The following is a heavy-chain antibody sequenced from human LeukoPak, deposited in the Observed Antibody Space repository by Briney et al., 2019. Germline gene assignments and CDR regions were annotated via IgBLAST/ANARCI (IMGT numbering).Heavy chain of an antibody. V-gene: IGHV4-34*01. CDR1: GGSLSGYY. D-gene: IGHD1-7*01. CDR3: ARDGYNWNYDPRYFDY. CDR2: INHSGST. J-gene: IGHJ4*02. Sequence: SETLSLTCAVYGGSLSGYYWSWIRQPPGKGLEWIGEINHSGSTNYNPSLKSRVTISVDTSKNQFSLKLSSVTAADTAVYYCARDGYNWNYDPRYFDYWGQGTLVTVSS.